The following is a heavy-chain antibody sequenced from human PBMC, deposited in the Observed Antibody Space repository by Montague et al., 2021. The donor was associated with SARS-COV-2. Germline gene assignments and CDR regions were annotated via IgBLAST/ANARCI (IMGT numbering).Heavy chain of an antibody. J-gene: IGHJ6*02. V-gene: IGHV3-49*04. Sequence: SMRLSCLASGFTFGDYAMILVRQAPGKGLEWVGFIRSKAYGGTTXYASSVKGRFTISRDDSQSIAYLQMNSLKTEDTAVYYCTRVIVVVVAATSGYGMDVWGQGTTVTVSS. CDR3: TRVIVVVVAATSGYGMDV. CDR1: GFTFGDYA. CDR2: IRSKAYGGTT. D-gene: IGHD2-15*01.